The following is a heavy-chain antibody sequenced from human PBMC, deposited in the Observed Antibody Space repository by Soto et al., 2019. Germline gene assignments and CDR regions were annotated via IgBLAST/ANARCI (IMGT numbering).Heavy chain of an antibody. CDR1: GFTFDNFG. Sequence: ESGGGVVQPGRSLRLSCAASGFTFDNFGMHWVRQAPGKGLEWVSVIYYDGSKKYYADSVRGRFTISRDNSKNMLYLQMDSLRAEDTATYYCARSPRVRGGTASRGCWGQGTLVTVSS. CDR2: IYYDGSKK. V-gene: IGHV3-33*01. CDR3: ARSPRVRGGTASRGC. D-gene: IGHD3-10*01. J-gene: IGHJ4*02.